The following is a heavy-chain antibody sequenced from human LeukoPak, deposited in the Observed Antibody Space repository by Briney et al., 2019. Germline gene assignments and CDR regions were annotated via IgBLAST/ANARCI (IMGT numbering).Heavy chain of an antibody. D-gene: IGHD2-15*01. Sequence: GGSLRLSCAASGFTFRSYWMSWVRQAPGKGLEWVANIKQDGSEKSKNSLYLQMNSLRAEDTAVYYCARSKELLGNIWGQGTMVTVSS. J-gene: IGHJ3*02. V-gene: IGHV3-7*01. CDR2: IKQDGSEK. CDR1: GFTFRSYW. CDR3: ARSKELLGNI.